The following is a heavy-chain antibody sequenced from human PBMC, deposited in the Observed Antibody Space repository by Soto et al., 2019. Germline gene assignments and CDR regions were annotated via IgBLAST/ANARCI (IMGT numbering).Heavy chain of an antibody. CDR1: GFTFSSYA. D-gene: IGHD3-10*01. CDR2: ISYDGSNK. J-gene: IGHJ3*02. V-gene: IGHV3-30-3*01. Sequence: GGSLRLSCAASGFTFSSYAMHWVRQAPGKGLEWVAVISYDGSNKYYADSVKGRFTISRDNSKNTLYLQMNSLRAEDTAVYYCARVRGDYADAFDIWGQGTMVTVSS. CDR3: ARVRGDYADAFDI.